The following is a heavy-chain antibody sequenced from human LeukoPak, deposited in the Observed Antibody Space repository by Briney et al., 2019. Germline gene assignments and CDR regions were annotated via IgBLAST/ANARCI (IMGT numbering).Heavy chain of an antibody. D-gene: IGHD2-21*01. J-gene: IGHJ5*02. CDR1: GGSLTSGSHY. Sequence: PSETLSLTCTVSGGSLTSGSHYWSWIRQPAGKGLEWIGNIDISGSTKYNPSLKSRVTIYIDMSKNQFSLELTSVTAADTAVYYCASDIDCVGGTCYSYSWFDPWGQGTLVTVSS. CDR3: ASDIDCVGGTCYSYSWFDP. V-gene: IGHV4-61*09. CDR2: IDISGST.